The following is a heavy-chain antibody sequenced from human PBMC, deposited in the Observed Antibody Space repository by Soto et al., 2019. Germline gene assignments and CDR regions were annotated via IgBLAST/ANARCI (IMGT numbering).Heavy chain of an antibody. CDR2: IYYSGST. Sequence: PSETLSLTCTVSGGYISSYYWAWIRQHPGKGLEWIGYIYYSGSTNYNPSLKSRVTMSIDTSKNQFSLKLSSVTAADTAVYYCARAFGSTMPSLFWGQGTLVTVSS. CDR3: ARAFGSTMPSLF. V-gene: IGHV4-59*01. D-gene: IGHD2-2*01. J-gene: IGHJ4*02. CDR1: GGYISSYY.